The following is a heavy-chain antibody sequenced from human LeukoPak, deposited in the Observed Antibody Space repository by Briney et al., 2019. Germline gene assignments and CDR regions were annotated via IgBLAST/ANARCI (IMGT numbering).Heavy chain of an antibody. J-gene: IGHJ4*02. CDR1: GFTFSSYA. CDR3: AKYGPQDSGSSPFDY. Sequence: GSLRLSCAASGFTFSSYAMSWGRQAPGKGLEGVSAIRDSGSSTHDADSVKGRFTTSRDNSKNTLFLQMNSLRAEDTAIYYCAKYGPQDSGSSPFDYWGQGALVTVSS. D-gene: IGHD1-26*01. CDR2: IRDSGSST. V-gene: IGHV3-23*01.